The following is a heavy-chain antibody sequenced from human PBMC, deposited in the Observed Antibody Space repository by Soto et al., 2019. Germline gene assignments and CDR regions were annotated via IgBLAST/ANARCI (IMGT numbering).Heavy chain of an antibody. Sequence: QVQLVQSGAEVKKPGSSVKVSCKASGGTFSSYTISWVRQAPGQGLEWMGRIIPILGIANYAPKVQGRVTITADKSTSTAYMAVSSLRSEDTAVYYCARLRDSDGMDVWGEGTTVTVCS. D-gene: IGHD1-26*01. CDR1: GGTFSSYT. CDR3: ARLRDSDGMDV. J-gene: IGHJ6*04. CDR2: IIPILGIA. V-gene: IGHV1-69*02.